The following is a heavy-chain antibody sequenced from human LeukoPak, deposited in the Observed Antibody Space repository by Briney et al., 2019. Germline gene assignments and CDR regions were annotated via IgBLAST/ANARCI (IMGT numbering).Heavy chain of an antibody. CDR1: GFTFSTYA. CDR2: ISGSGVNT. V-gene: IGHV3-23*01. Sequence: GGSLRRFCAASGFTFSTYAMSWVRQAPGKGLEWVSGISGSGVNTYYVDSVKGRFTISRDNSKNTLDLRMNSLRAEDTAVYYCAKLKDSYYYYGMDVWGQGTTVTVSS. CDR3: AKLKDSYYYYGMDV. D-gene: IGHD2-15*01. J-gene: IGHJ6*02.